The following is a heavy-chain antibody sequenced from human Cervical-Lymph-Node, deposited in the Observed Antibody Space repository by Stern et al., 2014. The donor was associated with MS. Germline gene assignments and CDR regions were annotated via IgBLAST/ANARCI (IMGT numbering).Heavy chain of an antibody. V-gene: IGHV4-4*02. J-gene: IGHJ2*01. CDR2: IYHSGAA. CDR3: ARERQQYCNSEGCSYWYFDL. D-gene: IGHD2/OR15-2a*01. CDR1: GGSVSSTNW. Sequence: QVQLQESGPGLVKPSGTLSLTCAVSGGSVSSTNWRSWVRQSPGTGLEWVGKIYHSGAANHRPSLRIRVSISLDNSKNHLSLHLTSVTAADTAVYYCARERQQYCNSEGCSYWYFDLWGRGTLVTVSS.